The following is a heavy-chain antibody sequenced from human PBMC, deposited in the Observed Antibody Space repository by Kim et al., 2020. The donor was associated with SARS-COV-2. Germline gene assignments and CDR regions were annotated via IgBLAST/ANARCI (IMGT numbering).Heavy chain of an antibody. CDR3: ARVGDGYHYYYYGMDV. D-gene: IGHD3-10*01. CDR2: ISAYNGNT. Sequence: ASVKVSCKASGYTFTSYGISWVRQAPGQGLEWMGWISAYNGNTNYAQKLQGRVTMTTDTSTSTAYMELRSLRSDDTAVYYCARVGDGYHYYYYGMDVWGQGTTVTVSS. CDR1: GYTFTSYG. J-gene: IGHJ6*02. V-gene: IGHV1-18*04.